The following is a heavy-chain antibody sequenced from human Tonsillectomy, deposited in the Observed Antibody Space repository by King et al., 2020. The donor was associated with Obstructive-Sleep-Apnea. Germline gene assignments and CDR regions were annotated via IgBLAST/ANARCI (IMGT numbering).Heavy chain of an antibody. Sequence: QLVQSGAEVKNPGASVKGSCKTSGYTFTAYAMHWVRQAPGQRLEWMGWINSGNGNTKYSQKFQGRVTITRATSASPAYMELSSLGSEDTAVYYCARDGGGYYLFERVDYWGQGTLVTVSS. V-gene: IGHV1-3*01. J-gene: IGHJ4*02. D-gene: IGHD3-3*01. CDR1: GYTFTAYA. CDR2: INSGNGNT. CDR3: ARDGGGYYLFERVDY.